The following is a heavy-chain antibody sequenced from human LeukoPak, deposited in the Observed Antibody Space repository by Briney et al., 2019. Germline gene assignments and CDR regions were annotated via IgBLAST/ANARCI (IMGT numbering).Heavy chain of an antibody. J-gene: IGHJ4*02. CDR2: ISSTGNPR. D-gene: IGHD6-13*01. V-gene: IGHV3-48*01. CDR1: GLTFSDYS. Sequence: GGSLRLSCTASGLTFSDYSMNWVRQSPGKGLEWVSYISSTGNPRHYAESVEGRFTISRDNAKNSLYLQMNSLRAEDTAVYYCAKDRRGGGIAAADTDYWGQGTLVTVSS. CDR3: AKDRRGGGIAAADTDY.